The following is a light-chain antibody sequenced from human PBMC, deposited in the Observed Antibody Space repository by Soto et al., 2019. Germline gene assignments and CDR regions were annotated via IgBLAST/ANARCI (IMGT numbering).Light chain of an antibody. CDR1: QTISSW. CDR3: QHYSSDSEA. V-gene: IGKV1-5*03. CDR2: KAS. J-gene: IGKJ1*01. Sequence: DIQMTQSPSTLSGSVGDSVTITCRASQTISSWLAWYQQKPGKAPKLLIYKASTLKSGVPSRFSGSGSGTEFTLTISSLQPDDFATYYCQHYSSDSEAFGQGTKVELK.